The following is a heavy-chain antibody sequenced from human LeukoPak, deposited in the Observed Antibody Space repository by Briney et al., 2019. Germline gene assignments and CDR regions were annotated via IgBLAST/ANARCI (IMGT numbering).Heavy chain of an antibody. V-gene: IGHV3-23*01. CDR2: IRGSGGST. CDR3: ARDGAFDYGGTPYYYYMDV. D-gene: IGHD4-23*01. J-gene: IGHJ6*03. Sequence: PGGSLRLSCVASGFTFSTYGMSWVRQAPGKGLEWVSAIRGSGGSTYYADSVKGRFTISRDNSKNTLYLQMNSLRAEDTAVYYCARDGAFDYGGTPYYYYMDVWGKGTTVTVSS. CDR1: GFTFSTYG.